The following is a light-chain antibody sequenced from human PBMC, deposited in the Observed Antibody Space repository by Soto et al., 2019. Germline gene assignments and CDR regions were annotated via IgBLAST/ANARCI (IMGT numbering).Light chain of an antibody. CDR2: DAS. V-gene: IGKV3-20*01. CDR1: QSVSGRY. CDR3: QQYGTSPQT. J-gene: IGKJ1*01. Sequence: EIVLTQSPGTLSLSPGERATLSCRASQSVSGRYLSWYQQKPGQTPRLLIYDASTRATGIPDRFSGSGSGTDFTLTISRLEPEDFAVYYCQQYGTSPQTFGQGTKV.